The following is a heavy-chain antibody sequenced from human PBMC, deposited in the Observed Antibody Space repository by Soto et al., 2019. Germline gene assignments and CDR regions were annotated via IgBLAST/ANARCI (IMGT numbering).Heavy chain of an antibody. CDR2: ISYDGSNI. CDR1: GFTFSSYG. CDR3: ARPTVNDAFDI. Sequence: PGGSLRLSCAASGFTFSSYGMHWVRQAPGKGLEWVADISYDGSNIYYADSVKGRFTISRDNAKNTLYLQMSSLRAEDTAVYYCARPTVNDAFDIWGQGTMVTVSS. V-gene: IGHV3-30*03. J-gene: IGHJ3*02. D-gene: IGHD4-17*01.